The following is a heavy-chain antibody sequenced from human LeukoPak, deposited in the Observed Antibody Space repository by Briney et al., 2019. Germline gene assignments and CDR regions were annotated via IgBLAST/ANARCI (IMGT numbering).Heavy chain of an antibody. CDR3: AREDTGRLDY. CDR2: IWYDGDKK. V-gene: IGHV3-33*01. D-gene: IGHD4-17*01. Sequence: GGSLRLSCAASGFIFSTYGMHWVRQAPGKGLEWVAVIWYDGDKKYYADSVKGRFTISRDNSKNTLYLQVDRLRAEDTAVYYCAREDTGRLDYWGQGTLVTVSS. CDR1: GFIFSTYG. J-gene: IGHJ4*02.